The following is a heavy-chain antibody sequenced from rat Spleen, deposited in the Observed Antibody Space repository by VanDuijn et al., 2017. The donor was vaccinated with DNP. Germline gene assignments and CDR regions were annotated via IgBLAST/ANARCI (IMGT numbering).Heavy chain of an antibody. CDR1: GFTFSNYH. CDR3: ATLFQRDY. J-gene: IGHJ2*01. Sequence: EVQLVESGGGLVQPGRSLKLSCTASGFTFSNYHMAWVRQAPRKGLERVATISPSGGSTYYRDSVKGRFTISRDNAKSTLYLQMDSLRSEDTATYYCATLFQRDYWGQGVMVTVSS. CDR2: ISPSGGST. D-gene: IGHD3-1*01. V-gene: IGHV5-25*01.